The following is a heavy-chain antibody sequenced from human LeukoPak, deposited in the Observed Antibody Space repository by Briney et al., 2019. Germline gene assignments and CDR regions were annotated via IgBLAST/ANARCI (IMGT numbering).Heavy chain of an antibody. CDR3: AKDSTVSGSYYGMDI. Sequence: GGSLRLSCAASGFTFSSYIVTWVRQAPGKGLEWVSSISGSGSTTYLADSVKGRFTISRDNSKNTLYLQMSSLRAEDTAIYYCAKDSTVSGSYYGMDIWGQGTTVTVSS. D-gene: IGHD3-22*01. V-gene: IGHV3-23*01. CDR1: GFTFSSYI. CDR2: ISGSGSTT. J-gene: IGHJ6*02.